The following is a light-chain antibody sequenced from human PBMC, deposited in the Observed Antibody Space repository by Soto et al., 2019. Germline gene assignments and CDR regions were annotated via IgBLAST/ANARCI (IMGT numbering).Light chain of an antibody. Sequence: DVTITQSPSSLSASVGDRVTIPCRASQGISHDLAWYQQKPGKVPKLLIYAASTLQSGVPSRFSGSGSGTDFTLTISGLHPEDVATYYCQKYNTAPLTFGQGTRLEV. CDR2: AAS. J-gene: IGKJ5*01. V-gene: IGKV1-27*01. CDR1: QGISHD. CDR3: QKYNTAPLT.